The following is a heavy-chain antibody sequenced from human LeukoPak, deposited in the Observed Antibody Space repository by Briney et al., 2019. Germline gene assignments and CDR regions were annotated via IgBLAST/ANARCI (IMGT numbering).Heavy chain of an antibody. Sequence: GGSLRLSCAASGFTFSSYAMHWARQAPGKGLEWVAVISYDGSNKYYADSVKGRFTISRDNSKNTLYLQMNSLRAEDTAVYYCARGHRGYSYGFSLDYWGQGTLVTVSS. D-gene: IGHD5-18*01. CDR3: ARGHRGYSYGFSLDY. V-gene: IGHV3-30-3*01. CDR1: GFTFSSYA. CDR2: ISYDGSNK. J-gene: IGHJ4*02.